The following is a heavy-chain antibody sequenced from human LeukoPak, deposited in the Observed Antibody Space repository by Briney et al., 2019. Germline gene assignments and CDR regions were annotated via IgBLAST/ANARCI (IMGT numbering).Heavy chain of an antibody. CDR3: AEVENSYCRI. CDR2: IGGGGSTT. V-gene: IGHV3-23*01. CDR1: GLTFGNYG. J-gene: IGHJ4*02. Sequence: PGGSLRLSCVASGLTFGNYGMNWVRQAPGKGLEWVSSIGGGGSTTYYADSVRGRFTISRDNSKNSMYLQMSSLRAEDTAIYYCAEVENSYCRIWGQGTLVTVSS. D-gene: IGHD3-10*01.